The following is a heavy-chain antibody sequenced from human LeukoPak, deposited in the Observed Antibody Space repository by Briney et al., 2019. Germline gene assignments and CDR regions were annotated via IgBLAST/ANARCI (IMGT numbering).Heavy chain of an antibody. CDR2: INHSGST. CDR3: SSCAIVGVTLGVWDY. Sequence: LETLSLSCAVYGGSFSGYYCSWMRQPPGKGLEWIGEINHSGSTNYNPSLKSRVTISVDTSKNQFSLKMSSLTGPSTAVTAVSSCAIVGVTLGVWDYWGQGTPVTVSS. V-gene: IGHV4-34*01. CDR1: GGSFSGYY. J-gene: IGHJ4*02. D-gene: IGHD1-26*01.